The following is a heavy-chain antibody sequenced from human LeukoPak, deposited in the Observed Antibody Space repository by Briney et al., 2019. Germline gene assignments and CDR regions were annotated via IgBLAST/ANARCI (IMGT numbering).Heavy chain of an antibody. V-gene: IGHV1-69*04. D-gene: IGHD3-10*01. CDR2: IIPILGIA. CDR1: GGTFSSYA. J-gene: IGHJ4*02. CDR3: ARDRVTQAYFDY. Sequence: SVKVSCKASGGTFSSYAISWVRQAPGQGLEWMGRIIPILGIANYAQKFQGRVTITADKSTSTAYMELSSQRSEDTALYYCARDRVTQAYFDYWGQGTLVTVSS.